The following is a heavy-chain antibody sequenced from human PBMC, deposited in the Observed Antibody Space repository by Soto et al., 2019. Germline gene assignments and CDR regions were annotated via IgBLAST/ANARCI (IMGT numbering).Heavy chain of an antibody. Sequence: ASVKLSCKASGGTFSSYATSWVRQAPGQGLEWMGGIIPIFGTANYAQKFQGRVTITADESTSTAYMELSSLRSEDTAVYYCATTATPGIAAAGTYYYYYGMDVWSQGTTVTVSS. D-gene: IGHD6-13*01. CDR1: GGTFSSYA. CDR3: ATTATPGIAAAGTYYYYYGMDV. CDR2: IIPIFGTA. V-gene: IGHV1-69*13. J-gene: IGHJ6*02.